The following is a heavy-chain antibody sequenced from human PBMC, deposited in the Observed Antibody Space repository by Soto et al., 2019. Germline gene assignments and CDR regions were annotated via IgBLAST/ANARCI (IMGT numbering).Heavy chain of an antibody. CDR3: AKLALERTYFAYDEVDY. J-gene: IGHJ4*02. CDR2: ISNDGSYK. V-gene: IGHV3-30*18. D-gene: IGHD3-9*01. Sequence: QVQLVESGGGVVQPGRSLRLSCTASGFSFRSYVMHWVRQAPGKGQEWVALISNDGSYKYYADSVKGRFTISRDNSKNTLHLQMISLRGADACGYHCAKLALERTYFAYDEVDYWGQGTMSTVSS. CDR1: GFSFRSYV.